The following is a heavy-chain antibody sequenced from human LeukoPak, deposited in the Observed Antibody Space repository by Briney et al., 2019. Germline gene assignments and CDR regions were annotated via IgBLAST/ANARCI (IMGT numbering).Heavy chain of an antibody. Sequence: GGSLRLSCAASGFTFSSYGMHWVRQAPGKGLEWVAFIRYDGSNKYYADSVKGRFTISRDNSKNTLYLQMNSLRAEDTAVYYRAKGGSRDDAFDIWGRGTMVTVSS. CDR3: AKGGSRDDAFDI. CDR2: IRYDGSNK. V-gene: IGHV3-30*02. CDR1: GFTFSSYG. D-gene: IGHD1-26*01. J-gene: IGHJ3*02.